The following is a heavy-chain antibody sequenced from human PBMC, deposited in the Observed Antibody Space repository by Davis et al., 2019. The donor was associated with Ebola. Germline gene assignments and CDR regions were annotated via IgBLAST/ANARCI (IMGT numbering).Heavy chain of an antibody. Sequence: GGSLRLSCAASGFTFSNYWMTWVRQAPGKGLEWVSVIYSGGSTYYADSVKGRFTISRHNSKNTLYLQMNSLRAEDTAVYYCARDRVLVEGGYDYYGMDVWGQGTTVTVSS. V-gene: IGHV3-53*04. D-gene: IGHD3-16*01. CDR3: ARDRVLVEGGYDYYGMDV. CDR2: IYSGGST. J-gene: IGHJ6*02. CDR1: GFTFSNYW.